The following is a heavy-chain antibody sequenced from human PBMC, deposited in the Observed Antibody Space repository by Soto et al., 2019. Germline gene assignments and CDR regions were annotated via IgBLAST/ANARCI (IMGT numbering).Heavy chain of an antibody. CDR3: ARGLQRIAARRGWFDP. J-gene: IGHJ5*02. D-gene: IGHD6-6*01. Sequence: SRIICHTCAFYGGSFSSYYVSLLRKKPGKGLEWIGEINHSGSTNYNPSLKSRVTISVDTSKNQFSLKLSSVTAADTAVYYCARGLQRIAARRGWFDPLVQGTLVPVSS. CDR1: GGSFSSYY. CDR2: INHSGST. V-gene: IGHV4-34*01.